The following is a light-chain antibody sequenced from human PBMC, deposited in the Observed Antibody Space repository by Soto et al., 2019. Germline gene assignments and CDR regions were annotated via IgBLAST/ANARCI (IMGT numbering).Light chain of an antibody. J-gene: IGLJ2*01. Sequence: QSALTQPPSASGSPGQSVTISCTGTSGDVGSRDYVSWYQQHPGEAPKLMIYEVTKRSSGVPDRFSGSKSGNTASLTVSGLQAEDEADYYCSSYAGSKYVVFGRGTKLTAL. CDR2: EVT. V-gene: IGLV2-8*01. CDR1: SGDVGSRDY. CDR3: SSYAGSKYVV.